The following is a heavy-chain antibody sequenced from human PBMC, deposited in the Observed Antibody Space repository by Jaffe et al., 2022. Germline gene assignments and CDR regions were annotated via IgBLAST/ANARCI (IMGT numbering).Heavy chain of an antibody. CDR1: GYTFTSYA. CDR2: INAGNGNT. V-gene: IGHV1-3*01. J-gene: IGHJ4*02. CDR3: ARDSADVTTELRFDY. D-gene: IGHD4-17*01. Sequence: QVQLVQSGAEVKKPGASVKVSCKASGYTFTSYAMHWVRQAPGQRLEWMGWINAGNGNTKYSQKFQGRVTITRDTSASTAYMELSSLRSEDTAVYYCARDSADVTTELRFDYWGQGTLVTVSS.